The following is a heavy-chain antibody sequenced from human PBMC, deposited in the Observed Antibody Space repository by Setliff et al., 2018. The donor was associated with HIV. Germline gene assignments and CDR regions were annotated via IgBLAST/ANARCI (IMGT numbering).Heavy chain of an antibody. CDR3: ARDYCSRATCYGSNFDY. D-gene: IGHD2-2*01. Sequence: GASVKVSCKVSGYTFSSYGISWVRQAPGQGLEWMGWISPYIGDTNYAQKFQGRVTMTTDSSTNTAYMDLRSLRSDDTAVYFCARDYCSRATCYGSNFDYWGQGTQVTVSS. V-gene: IGHV1-18*01. CDR2: ISPYIGDT. CDR1: GYTFSSYG. J-gene: IGHJ4*02.